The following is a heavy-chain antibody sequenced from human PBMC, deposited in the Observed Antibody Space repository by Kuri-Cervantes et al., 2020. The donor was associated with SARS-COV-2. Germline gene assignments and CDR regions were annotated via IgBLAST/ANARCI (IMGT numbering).Heavy chain of an antibody. CDR2: IKTKTDGGTT. CDR1: GFTLSNAW. J-gene: IGHJ4*02. Sequence: GESLKISCAASGFTLSNAWMSWVRQAPGKGLEWVGRIKTKTDGGTTDYAEAVKGRFTISSDDSKTTLYQQINSLKTEETAVYYCTTSPLGYCIGGSCYKNFDYWGQGTLVTVSS. V-gene: IGHV3-15*01. CDR3: TTSPLGYCIGGSCYKNFDY. D-gene: IGHD2-15*01.